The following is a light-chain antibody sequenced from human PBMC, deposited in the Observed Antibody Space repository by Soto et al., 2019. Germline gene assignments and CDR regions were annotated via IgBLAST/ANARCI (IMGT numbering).Light chain of an antibody. V-gene: IGKV1-33*01. CDR3: QQYHNLPLT. J-gene: IGKJ4*01. Sequence: DIQMTQSPSSLSSSVGDRFTITCQASQDIRIYLHWCQQKPGRAPKLLIYDASNLEIGVPSRFSGSGSGTDFSFTIASLQPEDIATYYCQQYHNLPLTFGGGTKVDIK. CDR1: QDIRIY. CDR2: DAS.